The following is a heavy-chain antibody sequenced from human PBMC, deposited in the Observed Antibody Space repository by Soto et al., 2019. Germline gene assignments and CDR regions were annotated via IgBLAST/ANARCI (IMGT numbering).Heavy chain of an antibody. CDR1: GYTFTGYY. J-gene: IGHJ6*04. Sequence: ASVKVSCKASGYTFTGYYMHWVRQAPGQGLEWMGWINPNSGGTNYAQKFQGRVTMTRDTSISTAYMELSRLRSDDTAVYYCARGRYCSGGSCYGGNYYGMDVWGGGTTVTVSS. V-gene: IGHV1-2*02. CDR2: INPNSGGT. CDR3: ARGRYCSGGSCYGGNYYGMDV. D-gene: IGHD2-15*01.